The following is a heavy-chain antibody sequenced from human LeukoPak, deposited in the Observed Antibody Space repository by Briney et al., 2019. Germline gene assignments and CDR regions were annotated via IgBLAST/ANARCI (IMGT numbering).Heavy chain of an antibody. CDR3: AKEYCTSTSCRGFDY. CDR1: GFTFDDYA. D-gene: IGHD2-2*01. V-gene: IGHV3-9*03. J-gene: IGHJ4*02. Sequence: GGSLRLSCAASGFTFDDYAMHWVWQAPGKGLEWVSSINWNSGSIGYADSVKGRFTISRDNAKNSLYLQMNSLRAEDMALYYCAKEYCTSTSCRGFDYWGQGTLVTVSS. CDR2: INWNSGSI.